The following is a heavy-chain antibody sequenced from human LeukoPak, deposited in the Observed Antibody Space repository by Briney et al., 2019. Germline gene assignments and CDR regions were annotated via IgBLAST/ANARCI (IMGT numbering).Heavy chain of an antibody. J-gene: IGHJ4*02. CDR2: ISGSSSTI. Sequence: PGGSLRLSCAAAGFTFSNYDMNWVRQAPGKGLEWVSYISGSSSTIYSADSVKGRFTISRDNAWNSLYLQMNSLRAEDTAVYYCARGLELWSYPADYWGQGTLVTVSS. CDR3: ARGLELWSYPADY. V-gene: IGHV3-48*04. D-gene: IGHD5-18*01. CDR1: GFTFSNYD.